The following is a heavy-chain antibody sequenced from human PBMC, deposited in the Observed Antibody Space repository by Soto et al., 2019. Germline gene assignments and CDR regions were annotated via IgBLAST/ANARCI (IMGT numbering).Heavy chain of an antibody. Sequence: ASVKVSCKASGYTFTSYDINWVRQATGQGLEWMGWMNPNSGNTGYAQKFQGRVTMTRNTSISTAYMELSSLRSEDTAVYYCARAYYDFWSGYLVGSDYYYYGMDVWGQGTTVTVS. CDR2: MNPNSGNT. J-gene: IGHJ6*02. D-gene: IGHD3-3*01. CDR1: GYTFTSYD. V-gene: IGHV1-8*01. CDR3: ARAYYDFWSGYLVGSDYYYYGMDV.